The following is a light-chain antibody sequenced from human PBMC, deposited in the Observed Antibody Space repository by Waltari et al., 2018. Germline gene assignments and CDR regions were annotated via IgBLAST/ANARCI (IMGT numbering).Light chain of an antibody. J-gene: IGLJ3*02. CDR3: SSYAGSHYWV. CDR2: ELS. Sequence: QSALTQPPAASGSPGQSVTISCTGTGSDDGKYDYVSWYQQHPGKAPKLMIYELSKRPSGVPDRFSGSKSGNTASLTVSGLQAEDEADYYCSSYAGSHYWVFGGGTKLTVL. V-gene: IGLV2-8*01. CDR1: GSDDGKYDY.